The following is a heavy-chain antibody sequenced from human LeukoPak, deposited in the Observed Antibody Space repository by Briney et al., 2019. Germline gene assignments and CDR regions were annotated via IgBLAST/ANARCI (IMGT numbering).Heavy chain of an antibody. J-gene: IGHJ6*02. Sequence: PSETLSLTCAVYGGSFSGYYWSWIRQPPGKGLEWIGEINHSGSTNYNPSLKSRVTISVDTSKNQFSLKLSSVTAADTAVYYCARDRGGSYDVWGQGTTVTVSS. V-gene: IGHV4-34*01. D-gene: IGHD1-26*01. CDR2: INHSGST. CDR1: GGSFSGYY. CDR3: ARDRGGSYDV.